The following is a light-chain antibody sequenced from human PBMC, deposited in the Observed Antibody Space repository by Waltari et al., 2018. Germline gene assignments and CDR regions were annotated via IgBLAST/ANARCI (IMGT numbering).Light chain of an antibody. CDR3: QQYYVWPPIT. CDR1: QSVRNN. J-gene: IGKJ4*01. V-gene: IGKV3-15*01. Sequence: EIVMTQSPATLSVSPGERATLSCRASQSVRNNLVWYQQKPGQAPRLLIYGASTRVTGIPARFSGSGSETDFTLIISSLQSEDAAVYFCQQYYVWPPITFGGGTKLEI. CDR2: GAS.